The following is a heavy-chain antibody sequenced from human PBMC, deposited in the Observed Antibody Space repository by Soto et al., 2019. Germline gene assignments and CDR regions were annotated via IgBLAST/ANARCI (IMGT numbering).Heavy chain of an antibody. Sequence: SVKVSCKASGGTFSSYAISWVRQAPGQGLEWMGGIIPIFGTANYAQKFQGRVTITADKSTSTAYMELSSLRSEDTAVYYCARDKWDSSSPPGADAFDIWGQGTMVTVSS. CDR1: GGTFSSYA. CDR3: ARDKWDSSSPPGADAFDI. V-gene: IGHV1-69*06. CDR2: IIPIFGTA. J-gene: IGHJ3*02. D-gene: IGHD6-6*01.